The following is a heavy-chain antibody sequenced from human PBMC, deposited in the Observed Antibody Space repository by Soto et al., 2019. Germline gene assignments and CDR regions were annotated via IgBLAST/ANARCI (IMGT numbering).Heavy chain of an antibody. J-gene: IGHJ4*02. CDR2: IIPIFGTA. V-gene: IGHV1-69*13. CDR3: ARGRDGYNYYFDY. CDR1: GCTFSSYA. Sequence: GASVKVSCKASGCTFSSYAISWVRQAPGQGLEWMGGIIPIFGTANYAQKFQGRVTITADESTSTAYMELSSLRSEDTAVYYCARGRDGYNYYFDYWGQGTLVTVSS. D-gene: IGHD5-12*01.